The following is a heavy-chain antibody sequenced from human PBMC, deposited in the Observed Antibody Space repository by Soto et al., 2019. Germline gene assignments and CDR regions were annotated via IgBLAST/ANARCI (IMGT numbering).Heavy chain of an antibody. CDR3: AGMPYTSGLRFDP. V-gene: IGHV4-30-2*01. CDR1: GDSYSISTYS. J-gene: IGHJ5*02. D-gene: IGHD6-19*01. Sequence: SETLSLTCNMSGDSYSISTYSWSWIRQPPGKALQWIGFIYQSGVTSYNPSLSSRVSISLDRSNNQCSLKLKSVTAADTAVYFCAGMPYTSGLRFDPWGPGTLVTV. CDR2: IYQSGVT.